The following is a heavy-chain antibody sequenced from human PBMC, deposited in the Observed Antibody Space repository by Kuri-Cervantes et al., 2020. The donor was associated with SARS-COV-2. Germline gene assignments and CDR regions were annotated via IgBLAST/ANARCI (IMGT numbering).Heavy chain of an antibody. CDR3: ARLGLLWSPEEAFDI. Sequence: ESLKISCAASGFTFSSYSMNWVRQAPGKGLEWIGEINHSGSTNYNPSLKSRVTISVDTSKNQFSLKLSSVTAADTAVYYCARLGLLWSPEEAFDIWGQGTMVTVSS. CDR1: GFTFSSYS. CDR2: INHSGST. D-gene: IGHD3-10*01. V-gene: IGHV4-34*01. J-gene: IGHJ3*02.